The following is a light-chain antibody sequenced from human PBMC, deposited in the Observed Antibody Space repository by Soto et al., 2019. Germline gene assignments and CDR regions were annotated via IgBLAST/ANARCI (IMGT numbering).Light chain of an antibody. J-gene: IGLJ1*01. CDR2: DVN. V-gene: IGLV2-14*03. CDR3: NSHTSNSTYV. CDR1: SSDVGGYSF. Sequence: QSELTQPASVSGAPGQSITISCTGTSSDVGGYSFVSWYQQLPGKAPKLVIYDVNNRPSGVSNRFSGSKSGNTASLTISGLQTEDEADYYCNSHTSNSTYVFGTGTKVTVL.